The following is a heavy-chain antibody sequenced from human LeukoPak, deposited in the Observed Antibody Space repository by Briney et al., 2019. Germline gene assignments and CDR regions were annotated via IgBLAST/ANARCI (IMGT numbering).Heavy chain of an antibody. CDR2: IIPIFGTA. CDR1: GGTFRSYA. Sequence: SVKVSCKASGGTFRSYAISWVRQAPGQGLEWMGGIIPIFGTANYAQKFQGRVTITADESTSTAYMELSSLRSEDTAVYYCARVGSRAGRYCSSTSCFYWYFDLWGRGTLVTVSS. D-gene: IGHD2-2*01. CDR3: ARVGSRAGRYCSSTSCFYWYFDL. V-gene: IGHV1-69*13. J-gene: IGHJ2*01.